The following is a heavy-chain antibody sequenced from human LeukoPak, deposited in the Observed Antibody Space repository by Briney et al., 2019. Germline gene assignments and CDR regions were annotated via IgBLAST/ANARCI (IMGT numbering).Heavy chain of an antibody. CDR3: AKRGYSYGQFDY. Sequence: GGSLRLSCAASGFTFSSYAMNWVRQAPGKGLEWVSTISDSGGYTYYADSVKGRFTISRDNSKNTLYLQMNSLRAEDTAVYYCAKRGYSYGQFDYWGQGTLVTVSS. J-gene: IGHJ4*02. CDR2: ISDSGGYT. D-gene: IGHD5-18*01. CDR1: GFTFSSYA. V-gene: IGHV3-23*01.